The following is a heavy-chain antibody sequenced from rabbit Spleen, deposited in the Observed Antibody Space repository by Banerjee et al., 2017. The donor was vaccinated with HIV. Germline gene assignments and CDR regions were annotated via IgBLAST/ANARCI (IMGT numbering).Heavy chain of an antibody. CDR3: ARDPYGRSSGDWIQVL. CDR2: IGVASGST. J-gene: IGHJ4*01. Sequence: QEQLVESGGGLVKPEGSLKLSCTASGVSFSDKDVMCWVRQAPGKGLEWIGCIGVASGSTYYATWAKGRFTISKTSSTTVTLQMTSLTAADTATYFCARDPYGRSSGDWIQVLWGPGTLVTVS. CDR1: GVSFSDKDV. D-gene: IGHD1-1*01. V-gene: IGHV1S45*01.